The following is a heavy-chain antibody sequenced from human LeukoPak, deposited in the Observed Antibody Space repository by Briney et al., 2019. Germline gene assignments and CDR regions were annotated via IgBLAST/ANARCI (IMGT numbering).Heavy chain of an antibody. J-gene: IGHJ4*02. Sequence: GSLRLSCEASGFTVSSSYMSWVRQAPGKGLEWVSVIHSGGNTYYADSVKGRFTISRDNSKNTLYLKMNSLRAEDTAVYYCTRDLNSGGSCWGQGTLVTVSS. CDR2: IHSGGNT. CDR3: TRDLNSGGSC. V-gene: IGHV3-53*01. D-gene: IGHD2-15*01. CDR1: GFTVSSSY.